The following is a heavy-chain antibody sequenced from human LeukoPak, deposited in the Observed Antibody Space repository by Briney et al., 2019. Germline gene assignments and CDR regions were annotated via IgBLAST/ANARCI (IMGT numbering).Heavy chain of an antibody. Sequence: PGGSLRLSCAASGFTVSSNYMSWVRQAPGKGLEWVSVIYSGGSTYYADSVKGRFTISRDNSKNTLYLQINSLRAEDTAVYYCARDRSSGWYYFDYWGQGTLVTVSS. V-gene: IGHV3-66*01. CDR3: ARDRSSGWYYFDY. D-gene: IGHD6-19*01. CDR2: IYSGGST. CDR1: GFTVSSNY. J-gene: IGHJ4*02.